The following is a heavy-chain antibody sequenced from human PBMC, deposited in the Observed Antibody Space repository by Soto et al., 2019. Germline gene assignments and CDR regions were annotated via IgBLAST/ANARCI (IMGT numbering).Heavy chain of an antibody. CDR1: GYTFNIYG. V-gene: IGHV1-18*01. CDR3: ARDRVRKSSGFFPFGY. Sequence: QIQLVQSGAEVKKPGASVKVSCKASGYTFNIYGINWVRQAPGQGLEWMGWISSFNGKTNYALNVQGRVTMTTDTSTSTAYVELRSLRSDDTAVYDCARDRVRKSSGFFPFGYWGHGTRVTGSS. CDR2: ISSFNGKT. D-gene: IGHD3-22*01. J-gene: IGHJ4*01.